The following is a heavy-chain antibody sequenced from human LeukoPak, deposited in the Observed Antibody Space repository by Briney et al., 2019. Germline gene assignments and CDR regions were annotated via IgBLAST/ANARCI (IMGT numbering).Heavy chain of an antibody. CDR3: ARESTSPSHYFDY. CDR2: VNPNSGGT. V-gene: IGHV1-2*02. D-gene: IGHD2-2*01. J-gene: IGHJ4*02. Sequence: ASVKLSCKASGYTFTDYYMHWVRQAPGQGLEWMGWVNPNSGGTYYAQKFQGRVTMTKYTSISTAYMELSRLRSDDTAVYYCARESTSPSHYFDYWGQGTLVTVPP. CDR1: GYTFTDYY.